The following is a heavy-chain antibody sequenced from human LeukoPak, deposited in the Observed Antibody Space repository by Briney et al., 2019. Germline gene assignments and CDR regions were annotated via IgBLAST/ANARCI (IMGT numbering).Heavy chain of an antibody. CDR1: GGSISSSSYY. Sequence: SETLSLTCAVSGGSISSSSYYWGWIRQPPGKGLEWIGSIDYSGSPCYRPSLKSRATIPVDTSKRQVSLKLSSVTAADTAVYYCARETNDYFDSSAYMDVWGQGTTVTVSS. J-gene: IGHJ6*03. D-gene: IGHD3-22*01. CDR3: ARETNDYFDSSAYMDV. CDR2: IDYSGSP. V-gene: IGHV4-39*07.